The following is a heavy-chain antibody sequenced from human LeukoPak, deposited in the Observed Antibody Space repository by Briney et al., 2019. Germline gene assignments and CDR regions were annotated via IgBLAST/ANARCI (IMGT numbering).Heavy chain of an antibody. CDR2: TYYRSKWYN. CDR3: ARIGKLQQLDRGRGYYYYGMDV. J-gene: IGHJ6*02. CDR1: GDSVSSNSAA. Sequence: NHSQTLSLTCAISGDSVSSNSAAWNWIRQSPSRGLEWLGRTYYRSKWYNDYAVSVKSRITINPDTSKNQFSLQLNSVTPEDTAVYYCARIGKLQQLDRGRGYYYYGMDVWGQGTTVTVSS. D-gene: IGHD6-13*01. V-gene: IGHV6-1*01.